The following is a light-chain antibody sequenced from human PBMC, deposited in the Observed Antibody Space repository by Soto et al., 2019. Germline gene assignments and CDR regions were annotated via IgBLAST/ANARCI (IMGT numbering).Light chain of an antibody. CDR3: QQHNSYPYT. CDR1: QSISSW. J-gene: IGKJ2*01. V-gene: IGKV1-5*03. Sequence: MTQSPATLSASVGDRVTITCRASQSISSWLAWYQQKPGKAPKLLIYKASSLESGVPSRFSGSGSGTEFTLTISSLQPDDFATYYCQQHNSYPYTFGQGTKLEIK. CDR2: KAS.